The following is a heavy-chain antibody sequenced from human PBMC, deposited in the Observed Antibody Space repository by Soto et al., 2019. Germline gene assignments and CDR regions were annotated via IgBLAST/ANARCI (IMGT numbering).Heavy chain of an antibody. CDR2: MNPNSGNT. CDR1: GYTFTSYD. V-gene: IGHV1-8*01. D-gene: IGHD6-13*01. Sequence: QVPLVQSGAEVKKPGASVKVSCKASGYTFTSYDINWVRQATGQGLEWMGWMNPNSGNTGYAQKFQGRVTMTRNTSISTAYMELSSLRAEDTAVYYCAMVKGSSWLVRTVDYWGQGTLVTVSS. CDR3: AMVKGSSWLVRTVDY. J-gene: IGHJ4*02.